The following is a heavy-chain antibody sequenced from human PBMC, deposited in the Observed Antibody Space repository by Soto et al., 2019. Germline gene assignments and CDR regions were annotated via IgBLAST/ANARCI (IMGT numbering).Heavy chain of an antibody. D-gene: IGHD3-10*01. CDR1: GWSFSAYY. V-gene: IGHV4-34*01. Sequence: PSETLSLTCAVYGWSFSAYYWTWIRQSPGKGLEWIGEIHHSGGPKYNPSLKSRVTISADTSKNQFSLELSSVTAADTAVYYCASYGSGSYYNGYYFDYWGQGTQVAVSS. J-gene: IGHJ4*02. CDR2: IHHSGGP. CDR3: ASYGSGSYYNGYYFDY.